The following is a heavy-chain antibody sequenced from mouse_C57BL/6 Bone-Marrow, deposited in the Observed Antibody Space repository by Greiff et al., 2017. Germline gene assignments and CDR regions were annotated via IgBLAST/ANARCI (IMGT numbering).Heavy chain of an antibody. CDR3: ARLITTVVADDVEY. D-gene: IGHD1-1*01. V-gene: IGHV1-64*01. CDR1: GYTFTSYW. J-gene: IGHJ2*01. CDR2: IHPNSGST. Sequence: QVQLQQPGAELVKPGASVKLSCKASGYTFTSYWMHWVKQRPGQGLEWIGMIHPNSGSTNYNEKFKSKATLTVDKSSSTAYMQLSSLTSEDSAVYYCARLITTVVADDVEYWGQGTTLTVSS.